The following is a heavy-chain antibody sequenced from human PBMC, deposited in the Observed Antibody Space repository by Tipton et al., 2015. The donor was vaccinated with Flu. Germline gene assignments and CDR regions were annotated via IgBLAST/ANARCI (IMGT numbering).Heavy chain of an antibody. D-gene: IGHD1-20*01. Sequence: GEALSGGGYYWSWIRQYPGKGLEWIGHILGNGNTFYKPSLKSRFTLSLDTSKTQFSLNVTSVTAADTAVYYCATLAITALYDFDYWGQGTLVTVSS. V-gene: IGHV4-31*02. CDR3: ATLAITALYDFDY. J-gene: IGHJ4*02. CDR1: GEALSGGGYY. CDR2: ILGNGNT.